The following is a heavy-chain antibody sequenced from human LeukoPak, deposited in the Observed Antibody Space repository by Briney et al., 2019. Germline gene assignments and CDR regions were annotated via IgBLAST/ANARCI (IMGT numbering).Heavy chain of an antibody. V-gene: IGHV1-46*01. Sequence: ASVKVSCKASGYTFTSYYIHWVRQAPGQGLEWMGIINPSGGSTTYAQKFQGRVTMTRDTSTSTVYMELSSLRSEDTAVYYCARGQRVGATGYWGQGTLVTVSS. CDR3: ARGQRVGATGY. J-gene: IGHJ4*02. D-gene: IGHD1-26*01. CDR2: INPSGGST. CDR1: GYTFTSYY.